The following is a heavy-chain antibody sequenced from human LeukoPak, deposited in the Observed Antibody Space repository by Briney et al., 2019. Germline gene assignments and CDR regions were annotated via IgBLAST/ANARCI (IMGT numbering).Heavy chain of an antibody. CDR1: GYTFTSYG. D-gene: IGHD3-10*01. Sequence: ASVKVSCKASGYTFTSYGISWVRQAPGQGLEWMGWISAYNGNANYAQKLQGRGTMTTDTSTSTAYMELRSLRSDDTAVYYCARELVDRYYYQYMDVWGKGTTVTVSS. V-gene: IGHV1-18*01. CDR3: ARELVDRYYYQYMDV. CDR2: ISAYNGNA. J-gene: IGHJ6*03.